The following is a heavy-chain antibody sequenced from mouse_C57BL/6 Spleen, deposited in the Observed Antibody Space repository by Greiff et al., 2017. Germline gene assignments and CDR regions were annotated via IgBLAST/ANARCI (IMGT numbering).Heavy chain of an antibody. V-gene: IGHV1-80*01. Sequence: QVQLKESGAELVKPGASVKISCKASGYAFSSYWMNWVKQRPGKGLEWIGQIYPGDGDTNYNGKFKGKATLTADKSSSTAYMQLSSLTSEDSAVYFCARDSSGVLRAWFAYWGQGTLVTVSA. J-gene: IGHJ3*01. D-gene: IGHD1-1*01. CDR2: IYPGDGDT. CDR1: GYAFSSYW. CDR3: ARDSSGVLRAWFAY.